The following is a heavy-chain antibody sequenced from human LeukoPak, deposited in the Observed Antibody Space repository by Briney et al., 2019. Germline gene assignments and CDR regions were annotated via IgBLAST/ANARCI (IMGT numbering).Heavy chain of an antibody. J-gene: IGHJ4*02. CDR2: ISWNSGSI. V-gene: IGHV3-9*01. CDR3: ARQTAMVHAIDY. Sequence: GGSLRLSCAASGFTFSSYAMSWVRQAPGKGLEWVSGISWNSGSIGYADSVKGRFTISRDNAKNSLYLQMNSLRAEDTALYYCARQTAMVHAIDYWGQGTLVTVSS. CDR1: GFTFSSYA. D-gene: IGHD5-18*01.